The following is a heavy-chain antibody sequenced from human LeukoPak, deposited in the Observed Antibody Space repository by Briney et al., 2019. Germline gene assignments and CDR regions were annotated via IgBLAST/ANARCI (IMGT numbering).Heavy chain of an antibody. CDR1: GFTFSTYA. D-gene: IGHD1-26*01. Sequence: GGSLRLSCAASGFTFSTYAMNWVRQAPGKELERVSVISGSGDSTYYADSVKGRFTISRDNSKNTLYLQMNSLRAEDTAAFYCAKDSTYSGNYYSNYWGQGTLVTVSS. J-gene: IGHJ4*02. CDR3: AKDSTYSGNYYSNY. V-gene: IGHV3-23*01. CDR2: ISGSGDST.